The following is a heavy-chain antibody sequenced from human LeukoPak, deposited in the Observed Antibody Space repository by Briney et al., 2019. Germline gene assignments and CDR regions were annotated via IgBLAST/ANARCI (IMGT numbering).Heavy chain of an antibody. CDR3: ARGRSTGYPYYFEY. J-gene: IGHJ4*02. CDR1: GYTFTSYD. CDR2: MNPNSGST. Sequence: ASVKVSFKASGYTFTSYDINWVRQATGQGLEWMGWMNPNSGSTGYAQKFQGRVTITRNTSISTAYMELSGLRSEDTAVYYCARGRSTGYPYYFEYWGQGTLVTVSS. D-gene: IGHD5-12*01. V-gene: IGHV1-8*03.